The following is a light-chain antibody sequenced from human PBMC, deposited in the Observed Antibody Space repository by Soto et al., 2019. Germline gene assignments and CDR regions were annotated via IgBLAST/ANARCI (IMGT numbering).Light chain of an antibody. CDR2: KSN. CDR1: SSNFASNS. J-gene: IGLJ2*01. CDR3: VAWDDNLSCVL. Sequence: QSALTQPPSASGTPVQRVTISCSGSSSNFASNSVYWYQQVPGTAPKLLIYKSNQRPSGVPDRFSGSKSGTSASLAISGLRSEDEADYYCVAWDDNLSCVLFGGGTKVTVL. V-gene: IGLV1-47*01.